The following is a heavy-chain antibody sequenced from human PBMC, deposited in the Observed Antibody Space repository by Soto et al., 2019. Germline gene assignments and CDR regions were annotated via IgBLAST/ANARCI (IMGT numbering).Heavy chain of an antibody. Sequence: GESLKIPCKGSGYSFTSYWIGWVRQMPGKGLEWMGIIYPGDSDTRYSPSFQGQVTISADKSISTAYLQWSSLKASDTAMYYCARQCRGSGWTYGMDVWGQGTTVTVSS. CDR3: ARQCRGSGWTYGMDV. J-gene: IGHJ6*02. CDR1: GYSFTSYW. CDR2: IYPGDSDT. D-gene: IGHD6-19*01. V-gene: IGHV5-51*01.